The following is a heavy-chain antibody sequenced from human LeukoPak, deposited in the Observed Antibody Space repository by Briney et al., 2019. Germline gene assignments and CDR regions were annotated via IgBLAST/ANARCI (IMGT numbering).Heavy chain of an antibody. D-gene: IGHD3-22*01. Sequence: SETLSLTCTVSGGSISSYYWSWIRQPPGKGLEWIGYNYYSGSTNYNPSLKSRVTISVDTSKNQFSLKLSSVTAADTAVYYCARANFYYDSSGLIWGQGTMVTVSS. CDR2: NYYSGST. CDR3: ARANFYYDSSGLI. CDR1: GGSISSYY. V-gene: IGHV4-59*01. J-gene: IGHJ3*02.